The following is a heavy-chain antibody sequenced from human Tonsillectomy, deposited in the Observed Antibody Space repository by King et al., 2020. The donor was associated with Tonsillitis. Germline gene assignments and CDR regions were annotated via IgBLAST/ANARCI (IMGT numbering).Heavy chain of an antibody. J-gene: IGHJ4*02. CDR1: GFTFSSYA. CDR2: ISGSSGKT. CDR3: AKDICTSASCLYYFDS. V-gene: IGHV3-23*04. D-gene: IGHD2-2*01. Sequence: VQLVESGGDLVQPGGALRLSCVGSGFTFSSYAMSWVRQAPGRGLEWVSHISGSSGKTFYAGSVRGRVTISRDNSKNTLYLQMNSLRAEDSALYYCAKDICTSASCLYYFDSWGLGTLVTVSS.